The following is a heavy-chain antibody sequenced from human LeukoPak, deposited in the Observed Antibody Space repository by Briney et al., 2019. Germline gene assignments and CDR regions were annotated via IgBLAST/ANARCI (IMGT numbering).Heavy chain of an antibody. D-gene: IGHD1-26*01. CDR3: ARDFSGRGDAFDI. CDR2: IYSGGST. J-gene: IGHJ3*02. CDR1: GFTVSSNY. Sequence: GGSLRLSCAAPGFTVSSNYMSWVRQAPGKGLEWVSVIYSGGSTYYADSVKGRFTISRDNSKNTLYLQMNSLRAEDTAVYYCARDFSGRGDAFDIWGQGTMVTVSS. V-gene: IGHV3-53*01.